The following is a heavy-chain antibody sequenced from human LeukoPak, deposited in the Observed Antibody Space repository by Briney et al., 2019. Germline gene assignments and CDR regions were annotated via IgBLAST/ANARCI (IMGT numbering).Heavy chain of an antibody. CDR2: IKQDGSEK. V-gene: IGHV3-7*01. D-gene: IGHD5-18*01. Sequence: GGSLRLSCAASGFTFSGYWMHWVRQPPGKGLEWVANIKQDGSEKYYVDSVKGRFTISRDNARSSLYLQMNSLRAEDTGLYYCARDPSRRYTYGYGDSWGPGTLVTVSS. CDR3: ARDPSRRYTYGYGDS. J-gene: IGHJ4*02. CDR1: GFTFSGYW.